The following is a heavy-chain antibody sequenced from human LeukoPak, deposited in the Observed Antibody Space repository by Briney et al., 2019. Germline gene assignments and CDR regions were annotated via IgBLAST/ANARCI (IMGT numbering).Heavy chain of an antibody. CDR2: IYYSGST. CDR3: ARDQEDGDYFDY. CDR1: GGSISSYY. J-gene: IGHJ4*02. Sequence: SETLSLTCTVSGGSISSYYWSWIRQPPGKGLEWIGYIYYSGSTNYNPSLKSRVTISVDTSKNQFSLKLSSVTAADTAVYYCARDQEDGDYFDYWGQETLVTVSS. V-gene: IGHV4-59*01. D-gene: IGHD4-17*01.